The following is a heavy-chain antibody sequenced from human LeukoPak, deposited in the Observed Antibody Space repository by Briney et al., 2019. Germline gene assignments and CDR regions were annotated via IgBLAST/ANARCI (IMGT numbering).Heavy chain of an antibody. CDR3: ARLHGYSLTAGGIDP. J-gene: IGHJ5*02. Sequence: SETLSLICAVYGGSFSGYYWSWIRQPPGRGLEWIGEINHSGSTNYNPSLKSRVTISVDTSKNQFSLKLSSVTAADTAVYFCARLHGYSLTAGGIDPWGQGTLVTVSS. CDR1: GGSFSGYY. V-gene: IGHV4-34*01. D-gene: IGHD1-20*01. CDR2: INHSGST.